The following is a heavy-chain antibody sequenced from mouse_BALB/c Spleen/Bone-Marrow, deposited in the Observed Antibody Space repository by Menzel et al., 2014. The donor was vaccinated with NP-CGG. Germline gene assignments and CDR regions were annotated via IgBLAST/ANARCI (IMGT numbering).Heavy chain of an antibody. D-gene: IGHD2-14*01. Sequence: VKLMESGSVLVRPGASVKLSCKASGCTFTSSWMHWAKQRPGQGLEWIGEIHPNTDNTNYDEKFKGKATLTVDTSSSTAYVDLSSLTSEDSAVYYCARHHRYAYYFDYWGQGTTLTVSS. CDR2: IHPNTDNT. V-gene: IGHV1S130*01. J-gene: IGHJ2*01. CDR3: ARHHRYAYYFDY. CDR1: GCTFTSSW.